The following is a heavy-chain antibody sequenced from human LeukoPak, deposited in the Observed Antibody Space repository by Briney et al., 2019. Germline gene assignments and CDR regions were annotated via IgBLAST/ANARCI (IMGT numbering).Heavy chain of an antibody. J-gene: IGHJ5*02. CDR2: ISGRGGST. CDR1: GFTFSSYA. CDR3: AKIRTIAAAELLDP. V-gene: IGHV3-23*01. D-gene: IGHD6-13*01. Sequence: GGSLRLSCAASGFTFSSYATSWVRQAPGKGLEWVSAISGRGGSTYYADSVKGRFTISRDKSKITLYLQMNSLRAGDTAVYYCAKIRTIAAAELLDPWGQGNLVTVSS.